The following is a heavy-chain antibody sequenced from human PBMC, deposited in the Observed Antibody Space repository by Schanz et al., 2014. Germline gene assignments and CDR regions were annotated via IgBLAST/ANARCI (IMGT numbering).Heavy chain of an antibody. J-gene: IGHJ2*01. D-gene: IGHD2-21*02. CDR3: AKDLGVDCGDGCFNWYFDL. CDR1: GITFSSHS. CDR2: IGHDGYST. V-gene: IGHV3-64*04. Sequence: VQLVESGGGLVQPGGSLRLSCAASGITFSSHSFNWVRQAPGKGLEYVSAIGHDGYSTYYADSVKGRFTISRDNSKNTLYLQMNSLRAEDTAVYYCAKDLGVDCGDGCFNWYFDLWGRGTLVTVSS.